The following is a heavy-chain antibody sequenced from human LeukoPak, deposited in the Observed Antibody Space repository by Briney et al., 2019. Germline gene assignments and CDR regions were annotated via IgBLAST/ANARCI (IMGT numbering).Heavy chain of an antibody. Sequence: ASVKVSCKASGYTFTSYGISWVRQAPGQGLEWMGWINPNSGGTNYAQKFQGRVTMTRDTSISTAYMELSRLRSDDTAVYYCASLCFDWLLLEEYIEAFDIWGQGTMVTVSS. V-gene: IGHV1-2*02. J-gene: IGHJ3*02. D-gene: IGHD3-9*01. CDR1: GYTFTSYG. CDR3: ASLCFDWLLLEEYIEAFDI. CDR2: INPNSGGT.